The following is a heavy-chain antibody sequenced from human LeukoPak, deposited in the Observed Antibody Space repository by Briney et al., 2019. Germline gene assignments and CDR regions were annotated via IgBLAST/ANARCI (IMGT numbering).Heavy chain of an antibody. V-gene: IGHV1-69*13. CDR2: IIPIFGTA. CDR1: GSTFSSYA. Sequence: ASVKVSCKASGSTFSSYAISWVRQAPGQGLEWMGGIIPIFGTANYAQKFQGRVTITADESTSTAYMELSSLRSEDTAVYYCARDDVGEGYNWNDVEFVGDYWGQGTLVTVSS. D-gene: IGHD1-20*01. J-gene: IGHJ4*02. CDR3: ARDDVGEGYNWNDVEFVGDY.